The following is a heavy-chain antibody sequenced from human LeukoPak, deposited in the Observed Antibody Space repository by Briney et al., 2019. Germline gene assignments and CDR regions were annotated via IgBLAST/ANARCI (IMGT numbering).Heavy chain of an antibody. J-gene: IGHJ5*02. CDR3: AKVGRLLWFGEDPNWFDP. CDR2: ISGSGGST. Sequence: PGGSLRLSCAASGFTFSSYAMSWVRQAPGKGLEWVSAISGSGGSTYYADSVKGRFTISRDNSKNTLYLQMNSLRAEDTAVYYCAKVGRLLWFGEDPNWFDPWGQGTLVTVSS. CDR1: GFTFSSYA. V-gene: IGHV3-23*01. D-gene: IGHD3-10*01.